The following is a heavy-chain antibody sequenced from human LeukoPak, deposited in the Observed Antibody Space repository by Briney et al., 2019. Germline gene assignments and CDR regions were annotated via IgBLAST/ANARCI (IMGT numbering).Heavy chain of an antibody. CDR2: IHTSGTT. CDR1: GGSSSNYF. V-gene: IGHV4-4*07. CDR3: ARDPAGHGRYFDY. D-gene: IGHD1-14*01. J-gene: IGHJ4*02. Sequence: SETLSPTCTVSGGSSSNYFCTWLRQSAGAGLECIGRIHTSGTTYYNPSLKSRVSMSVDTSKNESSLRLNSVTAADTAVYYCARDPAGHGRYFDYWGQGALVTVSS.